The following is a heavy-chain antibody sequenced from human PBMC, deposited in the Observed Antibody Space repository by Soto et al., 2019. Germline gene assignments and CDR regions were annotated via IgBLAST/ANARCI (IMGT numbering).Heavy chain of an antibody. CDR3: ARENKWSLDY. CDR1: GFTFSAHW. CDR2: IKTDGSIT. V-gene: IGHV3-74*01. J-gene: IGHJ4*02. D-gene: IGHD2-15*01. Sequence: GGSLRLSCAASGFTFSAHWMHWVRQAPGKGLVWVSHIKTDGSITRDADSVKGRFTISRDNARNTLYLQMNSLRAEDTAVYYCARENKWSLDYWGQGTLVTVSS.